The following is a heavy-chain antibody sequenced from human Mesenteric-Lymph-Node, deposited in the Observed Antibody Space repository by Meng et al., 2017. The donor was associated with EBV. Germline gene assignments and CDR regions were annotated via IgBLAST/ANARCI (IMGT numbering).Heavy chain of an antibody. CDR2: IYHGGST. D-gene: IGHD1-26*01. CDR1: GGSISMSNW. V-gene: IGHV4-4*02. CDR3: ARGEIVRGEWYFDL. Sequence: VEMEEAGPGLLKPSGTLALTCFVSGGSISMSNWWSWVRPSPGKGLEWIGEIYHGGSTKYNPSLKSRVTMSVDKSQNQFSLKLTSVTAADRAIYYCARGEIVRGEWYFDLWGRGTLVTVSS. J-gene: IGHJ2*01.